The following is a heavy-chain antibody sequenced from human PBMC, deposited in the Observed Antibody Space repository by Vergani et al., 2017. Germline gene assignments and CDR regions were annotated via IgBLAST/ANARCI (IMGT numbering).Heavy chain of an antibody. D-gene: IGHD2-8*01. V-gene: IGHV4-34*01. J-gene: IGHJ6*03. CDR2: IDHTGRP. Sequence: QVQLQQWGGGLLKPSETLSLTCVVNGGSFTSYHWTWIRQSPGEGLEWVGDIDHTGRPDYNPSLKSRLTMSVDKSRNQFSLTRNSVTATDTAIYFCARVKTETNGHLYYYYYMDVWGQGTAVTVS. CDR3: ARVKTETNGHLYYYYYMDV. CDR1: GGSFTSYH.